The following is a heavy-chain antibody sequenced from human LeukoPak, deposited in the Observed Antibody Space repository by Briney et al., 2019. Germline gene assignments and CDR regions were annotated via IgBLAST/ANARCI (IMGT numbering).Heavy chain of an antibody. CDR2: ISSRGTTT. D-gene: IGHD3-10*02. Sequence: GGSLRLSCADSGFSFSDYSMYWIRQAPGKGLEWVSDISSRGTTTSYADSVRGRFTISRDNAKNSLYLQMNSLRAEDTAVYYCAELGITMIGGVWGKGTTVTISS. CDR3: AELGITMIGGV. J-gene: IGHJ6*04. CDR1: GFSFSDYS. V-gene: IGHV3-11*04.